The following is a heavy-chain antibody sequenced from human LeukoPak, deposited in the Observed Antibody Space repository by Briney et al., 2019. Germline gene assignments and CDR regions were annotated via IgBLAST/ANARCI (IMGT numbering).Heavy chain of an antibody. CDR1: GGSFSGYY. CDR3: ALSGYSYGIDY. V-gene: IGHV4-34*01. J-gene: IGHJ4*02. CDR2: INHSGST. Sequence: PSETLSLTCAVYGGSFSGYYWSWIRQPPGKGLEWIGEINHSGSTNYNPSLKSRGTISVDTSKNQFSLKLSSVTAADTAVYYCALSGYSYGIDYWGQGTLVTVSS. D-gene: IGHD5-18*01.